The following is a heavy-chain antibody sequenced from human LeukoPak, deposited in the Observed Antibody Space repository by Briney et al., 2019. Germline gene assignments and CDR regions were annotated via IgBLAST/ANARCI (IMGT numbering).Heavy chain of an antibody. Sequence: GGSLRLSCAASGFTVSNNYMSWVRQAPGKGLEWVSVIYSGGNTYYAGSVKGRFTISRDNSKNTLYLQMNSLRAEDTAVYYCARDRDSSSPRLTTIGYWGQGTLVTVSS. CDR2: IYSGGNT. CDR3: ARDRDSSSPRLTTIGY. V-gene: IGHV3-53*01. J-gene: IGHJ4*02. D-gene: IGHD6-6*01. CDR1: GFTVSNNY.